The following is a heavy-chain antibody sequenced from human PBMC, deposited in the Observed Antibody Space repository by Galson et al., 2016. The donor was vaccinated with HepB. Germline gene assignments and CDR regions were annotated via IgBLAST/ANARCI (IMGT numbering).Heavy chain of an antibody. CDR2: IYWDDNK. Sequence: PALVKPTQTLTLTCTFSGFSVSTSGVGVGWIRQSPGKALEWLALIYWDDNKRYSPSLKTRLSITKDTSKNQVVLTMTNMDPVDTATYYCAHSRVGATGDYYSGLDVWGQGTTVTVSS. J-gene: IGHJ6*02. CDR1: GFSVSTSGVG. CDR3: AHSRVGATGDYYSGLDV. V-gene: IGHV2-5*02. D-gene: IGHD1-26*01.